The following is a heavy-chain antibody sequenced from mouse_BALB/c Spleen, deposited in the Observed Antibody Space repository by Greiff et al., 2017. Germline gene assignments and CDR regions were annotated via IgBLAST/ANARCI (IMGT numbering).Heavy chain of an antibody. Sequence: EVQRVESGGGLVQPGGSLKLSCAASGFTFSSYGMSWVRQTPDKRLELVATINSNGGSTYYPDSVKGRFTISRDNAKNTLYLQMSSLKSEDTAMYYCARDNYGPYFDYWGQGTTLTVSS. D-gene: IGHD1-1*01. CDR3: ARDNYGPYFDY. CDR2: INSNGGST. J-gene: IGHJ2*01. CDR1: GFTFSSYG. V-gene: IGHV5-6-3*01.